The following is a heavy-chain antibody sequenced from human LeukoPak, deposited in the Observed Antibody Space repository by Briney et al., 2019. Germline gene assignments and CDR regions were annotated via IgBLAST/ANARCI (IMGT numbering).Heavy chain of an antibody. CDR1: GGSFSGYY. CDR3: ARLNGGS. D-gene: IGHD1-1*01. Sequence: SETLSLTCAVYGGSFSGYYWSWIRQPPGKGLEWIGEINHSGSTNYNPSLKSRVTISVDTSKNQFSLKLNSVTAADTAAYYCARLNGGSWGQGTLVTVSS. CDR2: INHSGST. V-gene: IGHV4-34*01. J-gene: IGHJ5*02.